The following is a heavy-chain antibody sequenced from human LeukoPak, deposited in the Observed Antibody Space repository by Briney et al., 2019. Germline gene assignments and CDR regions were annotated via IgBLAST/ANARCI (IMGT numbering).Heavy chain of an antibody. CDR2: ITGRGEST. V-gene: IGHV3-23*01. D-gene: IGHD3-22*01. Sequence: PGGTLRLSCAASGFTFSSYGMNWVRQAPGKGLEWVSGITGRGESTYYADSVKGRFTISRDNSKNTLYLQMNSLRAEDTAVYYCAKNIHAITMIVVVHKYYFDYWGQGTLVTVSS. J-gene: IGHJ4*02. CDR1: GFTFSSYG. CDR3: AKNIHAITMIVVVHKYYFDY.